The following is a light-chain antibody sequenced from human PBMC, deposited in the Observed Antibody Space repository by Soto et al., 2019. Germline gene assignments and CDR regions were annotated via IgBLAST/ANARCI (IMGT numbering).Light chain of an antibody. CDR3: QQSYSAPYT. Sequence: DTQMTQSPSSLSASVGDRVTISCRASQSISGYLNWYQQKPGQAPVLLIYAASSLQGGVPSRFSGSGSGTDFTLTISSLQPEDFAAYYCQQSYSAPYTFGQGTKLEIK. V-gene: IGKV1-39*01. J-gene: IGKJ2*01. CDR2: AAS. CDR1: QSISGY.